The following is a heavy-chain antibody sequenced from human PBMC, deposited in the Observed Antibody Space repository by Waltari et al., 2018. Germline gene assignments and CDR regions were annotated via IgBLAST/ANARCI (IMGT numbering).Heavy chain of an antibody. V-gene: IGHV4-30-4*01. Sequence: QVQLQESGPRLVTPSQTLSLTCTVPCASIPRGGHYWSWIRHPPGKGLEWIGHIYHSGNTYYNPSLEGRATLSVDRSENQFSLNLTSVTAADTALYYCARDDGRAAPFDNWGRGSQVTVSS. J-gene: IGHJ4*02. CDR3: ARDDGRAAPFDN. CDR2: IYHSGNT. CDR1: CASIPRGGHY. D-gene: IGHD6-25*01.